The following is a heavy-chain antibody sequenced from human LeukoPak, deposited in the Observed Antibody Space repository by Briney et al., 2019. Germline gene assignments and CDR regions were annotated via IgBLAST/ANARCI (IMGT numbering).Heavy chain of an antibody. V-gene: IGHV3-23*01. CDR3: AKSPLAYCGGDCYILFDY. J-gene: IGHJ4*02. CDR2: ISGSGGST. CDR1: GFTFSSYA. D-gene: IGHD2-21*02. Sequence: PGGSLRLSCAASGFTFSSYAMSWVRQAPGKGLEWVSAISGSGGSTYYADSVKGRFTISRDNSKNTLYLQMNSLRAEDTAVYYCAKSPLAYCGGDCYILFDYWGQGTLVTVSS.